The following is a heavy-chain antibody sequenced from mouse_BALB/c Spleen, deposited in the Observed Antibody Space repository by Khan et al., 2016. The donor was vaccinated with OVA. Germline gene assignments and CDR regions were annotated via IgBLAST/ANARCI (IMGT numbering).Heavy chain of an antibody. J-gene: IGHJ3*01. CDR3: ARWVTY. V-gene: IGHV3-2*02. Sequence: EVQLQESGPGLVKPSQSLSLTCTVTGYSITSDYAWNWIRQFPGNKLEWMGYISYSGSTTYNPSLKSRIYTTRDTSKNQFFLQLNSVTTEDTATYYCARWVTYWGQGTLVTVSA. CDR1: GYSITSDYA. CDR2: ISYSGST.